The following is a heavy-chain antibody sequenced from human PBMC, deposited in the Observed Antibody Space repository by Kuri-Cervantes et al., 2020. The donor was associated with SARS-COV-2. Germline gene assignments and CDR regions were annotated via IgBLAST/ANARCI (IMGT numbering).Heavy chain of an antibody. CDR2: ISSSGGST. CDR1: RYSISSGYY. CDR3: ARSGVSAATGYYYYYMDV. D-gene: IGHD1-14*01. Sequence: LSLTCASSRYSISSGYYWGWIRQPPGKGLEWVSAISSSGGSTYYADSVKGRFTISRDNSKNTLYLQMNSLRAEDTAVYYCARSGVSAATGYYYYYMDVWGKGTTVTVSS. J-gene: IGHJ6*03. V-gene: IGHV3-23*01.